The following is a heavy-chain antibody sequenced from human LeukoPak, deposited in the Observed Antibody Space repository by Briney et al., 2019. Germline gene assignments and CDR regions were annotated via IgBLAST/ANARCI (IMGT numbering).Heavy chain of an antibody. D-gene: IGHD1-26*01. Sequence: SVKVSCKASGGIFSNYAINWVRQAPGQGLEWMGGIIPIFDTANYAQKFQGRVTITADESTSTAYMELNSLRSEDTAVYYCARGMEPYYYMDVWGKGTTVTVSS. CDR1: GGIFSNYA. CDR2: IIPIFDTA. V-gene: IGHV1-69*13. CDR3: ARGMEPYYYMDV. J-gene: IGHJ6*03.